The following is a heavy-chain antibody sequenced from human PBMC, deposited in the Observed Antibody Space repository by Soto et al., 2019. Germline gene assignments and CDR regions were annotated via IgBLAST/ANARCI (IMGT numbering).Heavy chain of an antibody. J-gene: IGHJ4*02. V-gene: IGHV3-53*01. CDR2: IYSGGST. Sequence: LRLSCAASGFTVSSNYMSWVRQAPGKGLEWVSVIYSGGSTYYADSVKGRFTISRDNSKNTLYLQMNSLRAEDTAVYYCARGPSHYYDSSGYYRYWGQGTLVTVSS. D-gene: IGHD3-22*01. CDR3: ARGPSHYYDSSGYYRY. CDR1: GFTVSSNY.